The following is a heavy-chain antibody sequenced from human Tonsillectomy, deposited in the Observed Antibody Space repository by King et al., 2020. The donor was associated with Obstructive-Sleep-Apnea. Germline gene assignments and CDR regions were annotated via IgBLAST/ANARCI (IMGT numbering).Heavy chain of an antibody. Sequence: QLVQSGGGLVKPGGSLRLSCAASGFTFSDYYMSWIRQAPGKGLEWVSYITSSGSTRYYADSVKGRFTISRDKAKNSLYLQMNSLRAEDTAVYYCARDDGDYYPSVGLDYWGQGTLVTVSS. D-gene: IGHD4-17*01. J-gene: IGHJ4*02. CDR2: ITSSGSTR. CDR1: GFTFSDYY. V-gene: IGHV3-11*01. CDR3: ARDDGDYYPSVGLDY.